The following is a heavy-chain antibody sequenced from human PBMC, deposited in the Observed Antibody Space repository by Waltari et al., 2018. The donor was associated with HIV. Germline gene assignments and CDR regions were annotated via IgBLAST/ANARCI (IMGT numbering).Heavy chain of an antibody. Sequence: QVQLVQSGAEVKKPGASVKDSCKVSGYTLTELSMHWVRQAPGKGRDWMGGFGPEDGETIYAQKCQGRDTMTEDTSTDTAYMELSSLRSEDTAVYYCATDDVGSGYYPLGGMDVWGQGTTVTVSS. CDR1: GYTLTELS. V-gene: IGHV1-24*01. J-gene: IGHJ6*02. CDR3: ATDDVGSGYYPLGGMDV. CDR2: FGPEDGET. D-gene: IGHD3-22*01.